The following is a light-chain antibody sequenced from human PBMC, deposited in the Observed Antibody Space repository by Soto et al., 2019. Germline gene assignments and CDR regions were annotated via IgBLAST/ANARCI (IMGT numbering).Light chain of an antibody. CDR2: GAS. CDR3: QQRSRWPLT. J-gene: IGKJ4*01. Sequence: DIVMTQSPATLSVAPGERVTFSCMASQGVSRKLAWYQHKPGQAPRLLISGASTGATGIPARFSGSGSGTDFTLTISSLEPEDFAVYYCQQRSRWPLTFGGGTKVDIK. V-gene: IGKV3-11*01. CDR1: QGVSRK.